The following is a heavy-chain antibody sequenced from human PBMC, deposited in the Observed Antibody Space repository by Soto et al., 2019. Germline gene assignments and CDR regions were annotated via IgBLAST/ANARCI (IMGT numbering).Heavy chain of an antibody. V-gene: IGHV3-23*01. J-gene: IGHJ4*02. D-gene: IGHD6-19*01. CDR2: ISGIGGTT. Sequence: EVQLLESGGGLVQPGGSLRPSCAASGFTFNSYAMSWVRQAPGKGLEWVSTISGIGGTTYYADSVKGRFTISRDNSKNTLYLQMNSLRAEDTAVYYCAREYSSAWKTFDYWGQGTLVTVSS. CDR1: GFTFNSYA. CDR3: AREYSSAWKTFDY.